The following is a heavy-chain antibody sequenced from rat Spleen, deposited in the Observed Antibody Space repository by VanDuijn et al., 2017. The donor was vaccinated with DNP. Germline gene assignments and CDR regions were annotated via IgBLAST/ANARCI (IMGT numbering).Heavy chain of an antibody. Sequence: QVQLKESGPGLVQPSQTLSLTCTVSGFSLTSYTVSWVRQPPGKGLEWIAAMSSGGSTYYNSALNSRLSISRDTSKNQVFLKRNRLQTDDTGTYYCTRANNNYYAMDAWGQGTSVTVSS. CDR1: GFSLTSYT. CDR2: MSSGGST. J-gene: IGHJ4*01. V-gene: IGHV2-6*01. D-gene: IGHD1-10*01. CDR3: TRANNNYYAMDA.